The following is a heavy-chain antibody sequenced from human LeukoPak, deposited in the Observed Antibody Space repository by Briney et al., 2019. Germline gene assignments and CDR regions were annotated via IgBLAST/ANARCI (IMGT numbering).Heavy chain of an antibody. CDR2: IYNSGST. CDR3: ARDRSDTAMVNYGMDV. J-gene: IGHJ6*02. Sequence: PSETLSLTCTVSGGSISSYYWSWIRQPPGKGLEWIGYIYNSGSTNYNPSLKSRVTISVDTSKNQFSLKLSSVTAADTAVYYCARDRSDTAMVNYGMDVWGQGTTVTVSS. D-gene: IGHD5-18*01. CDR1: GGSISSYY. V-gene: IGHV4-59*01.